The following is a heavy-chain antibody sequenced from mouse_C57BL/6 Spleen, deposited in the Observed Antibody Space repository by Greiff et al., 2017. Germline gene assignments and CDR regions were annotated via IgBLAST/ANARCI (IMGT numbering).Heavy chain of an antibody. J-gene: IGHJ2*01. CDR3: ARAHSGSSHGEYFDY. CDR2: ISSGSSTI. CDR1: GFTFSDYG. V-gene: IGHV5-17*01. Sequence: DVKLVESGGGLVKPGGSLKLSCAASGFTFSDYGMHWVRQAPEKGLEWVAYISSGSSTIYYADTVKGRFTISRDNAKNTLFLQMTSLRSEDTAMYYGARAHSGSSHGEYFDYWGQGTTLTVSS. D-gene: IGHD1-1*01.